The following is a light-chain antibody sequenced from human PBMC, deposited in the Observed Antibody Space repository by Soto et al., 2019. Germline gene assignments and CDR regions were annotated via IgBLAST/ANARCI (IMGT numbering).Light chain of an antibody. CDR2: GAS. CDR1: QAIRND. V-gene: IGKV1-6*01. Sequence: AIQMTQSPSSLSASVGDRVTITCRASQAIRNDLGWYQQKPGKAPNLLIFGASNLQAGVPVRFRASGSGTNFTLTISNLQPEDFARYYCLQDYTYPWTFGQGTKVDI. J-gene: IGKJ1*01. CDR3: LQDYTYPWT.